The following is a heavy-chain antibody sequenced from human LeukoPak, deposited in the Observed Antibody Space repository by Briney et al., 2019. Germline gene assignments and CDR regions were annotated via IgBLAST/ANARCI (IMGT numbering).Heavy chain of an antibody. Sequence: ASVKVSCKASGYTFTGYNIHWVRQAPGQGLEWMGWINPNSGGTNYAQNFQGRVTMTRDTSISTAYMELSRLRSEDTAVYYCAGDIVVVPAAPFDYWGQGTLVTVSS. CDR2: INPNSGGT. V-gene: IGHV1-2*02. CDR3: AGDIVVVPAAPFDY. J-gene: IGHJ4*02. D-gene: IGHD2-2*01. CDR1: GYTFTGYN.